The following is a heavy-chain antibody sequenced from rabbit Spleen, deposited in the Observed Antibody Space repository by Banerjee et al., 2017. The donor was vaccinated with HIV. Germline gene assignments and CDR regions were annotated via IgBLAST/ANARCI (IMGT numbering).Heavy chain of an antibody. J-gene: IGHJ6*01. CDR1: GFSFGDRDV. CDR2: INTATGKG. D-gene: IGHD1-1*01. CDR3: ARDTSSSFSSYGMDL. Sequence: QEQLEESGGGLVKPKGSLTLTCKASGFSFGDRDVMCWVRQAPGKGLEWIACINTATGKGVYASWAKGRFTISKTSSTTVTLQMTRLTAADTATYFCARDTSSSFSSYGMDLWARGPSSPS. V-gene: IGHV1S45*01.